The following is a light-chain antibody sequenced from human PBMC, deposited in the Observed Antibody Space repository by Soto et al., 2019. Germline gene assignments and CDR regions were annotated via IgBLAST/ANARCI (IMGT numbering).Light chain of an antibody. V-gene: IGKV3-11*01. Sequence: VMTQSPATRSVSPGERATLSCRASESVSSNLAWYQQKPGQTPRLLIYDTSNRATGIPARFSGSGSGTDFTLTISSLEPEDFAVYYCQQSSNWPPSITFGQGTRLEIK. CDR2: DTS. CDR1: ESVSSN. J-gene: IGKJ5*01. CDR3: QQSSNWPPSIT.